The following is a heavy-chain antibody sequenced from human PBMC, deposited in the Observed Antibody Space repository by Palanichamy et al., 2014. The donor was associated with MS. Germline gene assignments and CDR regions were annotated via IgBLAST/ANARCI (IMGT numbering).Heavy chain of an antibody. V-gene: IGHV1-8*01. CDR3: ARGPSGGGAFYSSAWYVNY. J-gene: IGHJ4*02. CDR1: GYTFTSYD. CDR2: MNPNSGNT. Sequence: GASVKVSCKASGYTFTSYDINWVRQATGQGLEWMGWMNPNSGNTDYAQKFQGRVTMTRNTSISTAYMELSSLRSEDTAVYYCARGPSGGGAFYSSAWYVNYWGQGTLVTVSS. D-gene: IGHD6-19*01.